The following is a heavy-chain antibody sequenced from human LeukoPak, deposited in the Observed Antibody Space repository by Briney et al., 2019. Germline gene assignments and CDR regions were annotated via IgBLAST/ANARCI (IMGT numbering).Heavy chain of an antibody. CDR2: TRNKANSYTT. V-gene: IGHV3-72*01. J-gene: IGHJ3*02. CDR1: GFTFSDHS. CDR3: ARGRAGSGSYHAVSYHAFDI. D-gene: IGHD1-26*01. Sequence: PGGSLRLSCAASGFTFSDHSMNWVRQAPGKGLEWVGRTRNKANSYTTEYAASVKGRFTISRDDSKNSLFLQMNSLKTEDTALYYCARGRAGSGSYHAVSYHAFDIWGQGTMVTVS.